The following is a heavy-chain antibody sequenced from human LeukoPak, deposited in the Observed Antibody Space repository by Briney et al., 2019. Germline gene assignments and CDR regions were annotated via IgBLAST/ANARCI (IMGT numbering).Heavy chain of an antibody. J-gene: IGHJ4*02. V-gene: IGHV3-23*01. CDR2: VSSSGGRT. Sequence: GRSLRLSCAASGFTFSNYGMTWVRQAPGKGLEWVSTVSSSGGRTYYTDSVKGRFTISRDNSKDTLYLQMNSLRAEDTAVYYCAREREMATTRYFDYWGQGTLVTVSS. D-gene: IGHD5-24*01. CDR3: AREREMATTRYFDY. CDR1: GFTFSNYG.